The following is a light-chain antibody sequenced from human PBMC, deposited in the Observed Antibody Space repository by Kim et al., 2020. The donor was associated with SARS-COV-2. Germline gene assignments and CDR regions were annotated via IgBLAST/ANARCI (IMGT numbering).Light chain of an antibody. J-gene: IGKJ1*01. CDR2: RAS. Sequence: DIQLTQSPSFLSASVGDRVTITCRASQGVGSSVAWYQQKPGKTPSLLIYRASTLHSGVPSRFSGSGSGTESTLTISSLQFEDFATYFCQQFNTYPRAFGQGTKVDIK. V-gene: IGKV1-9*01. CDR1: QGVGSS. CDR3: QQFNTYPRA.